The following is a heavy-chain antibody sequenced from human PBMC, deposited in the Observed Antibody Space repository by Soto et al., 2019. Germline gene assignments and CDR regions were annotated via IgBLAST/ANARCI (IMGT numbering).Heavy chain of an antibody. CDR1: GFTFSNYA. CDR3: AKENWATPDS. D-gene: IGHD7-27*01. Sequence: GGSLRLSCAASGFTFSNYAVTWVRQAPGKGLEWVSTISGSGGSTYYADSVKGRFTISRDNAKNSLFLQMNNLTVEDTAVYYCAKENWATPDSWGQGTLVTVSS. CDR2: ISGSGGST. V-gene: IGHV3-23*01. J-gene: IGHJ4*02.